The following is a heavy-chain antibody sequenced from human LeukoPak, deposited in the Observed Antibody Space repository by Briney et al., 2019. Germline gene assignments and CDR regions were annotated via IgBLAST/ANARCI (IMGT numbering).Heavy chain of an antibody. CDR2: INHSGST. CDR3: ARGGDLLVPAAMPPSYYYYGMDV. V-gene: IGHV4-34*01. CDR1: GFTFSGYE. D-gene: IGHD2-2*01. Sequence: GSLRLSCAASGFTFSGYEMNWVRQPPGKGLEWIGEINHSGSTNYNPSLKSRVTISVDTSKNQFSLKLSSVTAADTAVYYCARGGDLLVPAAMPPSYYYYGMDVWGQGTTVTVSS. J-gene: IGHJ6*02.